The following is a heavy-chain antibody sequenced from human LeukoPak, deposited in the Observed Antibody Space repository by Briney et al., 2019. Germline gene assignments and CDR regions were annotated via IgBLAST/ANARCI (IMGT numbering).Heavy chain of an antibody. CDR3: ARHSNWNGGVDWFDP. V-gene: IGHV4-59*08. CDR2: IHYSGSP. Sequence: LETLSLTCTVSGGSNYWSWIRQPPGKGLEWIAYIHYSGSPNYNPSLKSRVTISIDTSKNQFSLKLNSVTVADTAVYYCARHSNWNGGVDWFDPWGQGTQVTVSS. CDR1: GGSNY. J-gene: IGHJ5*02. D-gene: IGHD1-20*01.